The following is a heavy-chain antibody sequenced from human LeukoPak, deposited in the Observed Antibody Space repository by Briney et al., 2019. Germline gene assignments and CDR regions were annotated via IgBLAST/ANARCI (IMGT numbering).Heavy chain of an antibody. CDR1: GHTFTNYY. CDR2: SNPSGDST. CDR3: ARWTTTFLDY. J-gene: IGHJ4*02. Sequence: ASVKVSCKASGHTFTNYYIHWVRQAPGHGLEWMGISNPSGDSTNYAQKFQGRVTMTRDTSTSTVYMDLSSLRSEDTAVYYCARWTTTFLDYWGQGTLVTVSS. D-gene: IGHD1-1*01. V-gene: IGHV1-46*01.